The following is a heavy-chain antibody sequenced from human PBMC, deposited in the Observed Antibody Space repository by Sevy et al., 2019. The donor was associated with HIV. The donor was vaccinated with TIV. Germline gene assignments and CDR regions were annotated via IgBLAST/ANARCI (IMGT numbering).Heavy chain of an antibody. V-gene: IGHV3-9*01. Sequence: GGSLRLSCAASGFTFDDYAMHWVRQAPGKGLEWVSGISWNSGSIGYADSVKGRFTISRDNAKNSLYLQMNSLRAEDTAVYYCAKEHCSSTSCYYLYYYGMDVWGQGTTVTVSS. CDR1: GFTFDDYA. J-gene: IGHJ6*02. D-gene: IGHD2-2*01. CDR2: ISWNSGSI. CDR3: AKEHCSSTSCYYLYYYGMDV.